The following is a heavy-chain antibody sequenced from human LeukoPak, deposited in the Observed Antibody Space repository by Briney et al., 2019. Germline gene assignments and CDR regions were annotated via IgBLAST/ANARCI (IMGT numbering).Heavy chain of an antibody. D-gene: IGHD6-13*01. CDR1: GCTFSSYA. CDR2: IIPIFGTA. Sequence: ASVKVSCKASGCTFSSYAISWVRQAPGQGLEWMGEIIPIFGTANYAQKFQGRVTITADKSTSTAYMELSSLRSEDTAVYYCARELAAAAGLNWFDPWGQGTLVTVSS. J-gene: IGHJ5*02. V-gene: IGHV1-69*06. CDR3: ARELAAAAGLNWFDP.